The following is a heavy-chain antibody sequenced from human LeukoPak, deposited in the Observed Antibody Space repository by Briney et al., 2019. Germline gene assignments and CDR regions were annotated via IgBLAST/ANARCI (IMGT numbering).Heavy chain of an antibody. J-gene: IGHJ4*02. V-gene: IGHV3-7*05. CDR3: ARSNGWLTDY. CDR1: ELTFNNYW. Sequence: SGGSLRLSCAASELTFNNYWMNWVRQAPGKGLEWVANIKKDGSETYYVDSEKGRFTISRDNAENSLYLQMNDLRAEDTAVYYCARSNGWLTDYWGQGTLVTVSS. D-gene: IGHD6-19*01. CDR2: IKKDGSET.